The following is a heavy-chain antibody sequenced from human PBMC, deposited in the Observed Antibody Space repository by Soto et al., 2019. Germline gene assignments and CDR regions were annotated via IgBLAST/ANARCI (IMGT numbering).Heavy chain of an antibody. Sequence: PGGSLRLSCAASGFTFRNNVLSWVRQAPGKGLDWVSGITGSGRDTYYADSVKGRFTISRGNSKNMVFLQMNSLRAEDTALYYCAKNGLDNSPSAIDSWGPGTLVTVSS. V-gene: IGHV3-23*01. J-gene: IGHJ4*02. CDR1: GFTFRNNV. CDR2: ITGSGRDT. CDR3: AKNGLDNSPSAIDS. D-gene: IGHD2-8*01.